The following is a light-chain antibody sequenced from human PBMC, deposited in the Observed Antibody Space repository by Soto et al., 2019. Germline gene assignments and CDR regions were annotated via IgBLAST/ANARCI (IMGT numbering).Light chain of an antibody. V-gene: IGKV3-15*01. CDR1: QSVSSN. Sequence: EIVMTQSPATLSVSPGERATLSCRASQSVSSNLAWYQQKPGQAPRLLIYVASTRATGIPARFSGSGSGTEFTLTISSLQSEDFADYYCQQYNNWPLTFGGGTKVEIK. J-gene: IGKJ4*01. CDR2: VAS. CDR3: QQYNNWPLT.